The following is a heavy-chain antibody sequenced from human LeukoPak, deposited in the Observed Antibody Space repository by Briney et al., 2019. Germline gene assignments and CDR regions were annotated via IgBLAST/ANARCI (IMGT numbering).Heavy chain of an antibody. V-gene: IGHV3-48*03. CDR1: GFTFSSYE. CDR3: ARWGYYYDSSGYTTGGLDY. J-gene: IGHJ4*02. CDR2: ISSSGSTI. Sequence: GGSLRLSCAASGFTFSSYEMNWVRQAPGKGLEWVSYISSSGSTIYCADSVKGRFTISRDNAKNSLYLQMNSLRAEDTAVYYCARWGYYYDSSGYTTGGLDYWGQGTLVTVSS. D-gene: IGHD3-22*01.